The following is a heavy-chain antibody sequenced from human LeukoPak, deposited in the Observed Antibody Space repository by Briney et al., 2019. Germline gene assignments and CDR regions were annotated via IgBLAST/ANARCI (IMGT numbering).Heavy chain of an antibody. Sequence: SETLSLTCTVSGGSISSSSYYRGWIRQPPGKGLEWIGSIYYSGSIYYNPSLKSRVTISVDTSKNQFSLKLSSVTAADTAVYYCASLKRVSGMDYWGQGTLVTVSS. J-gene: IGHJ4*02. CDR1: GGSISSSSYY. V-gene: IGHV4-39*07. CDR2: IYYSGSI. CDR3: ASLKRVSGMDY. D-gene: IGHD6-13*01.